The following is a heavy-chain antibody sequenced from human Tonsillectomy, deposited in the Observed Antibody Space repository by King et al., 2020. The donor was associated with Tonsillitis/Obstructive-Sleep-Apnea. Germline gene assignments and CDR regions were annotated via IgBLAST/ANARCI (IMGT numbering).Heavy chain of an antibody. V-gene: IGHV1-2*02. D-gene: IGHD3-10*01. J-gene: IGHJ4*02. Sequence: QLVQSGAEVKKPGASVKVSCKASAYTFTGYYMHWVRQAPGQGLEWMGWIKPNSGVTKYAQKFQGRVTMTRDTSISTAYMELSRLRSDDTAIYYCVRSYSGLDYWGQGTLVTVSS. CDR3: VRSYSGLDY. CDR1: AYTFTGYY. CDR2: IKPNSGVT.